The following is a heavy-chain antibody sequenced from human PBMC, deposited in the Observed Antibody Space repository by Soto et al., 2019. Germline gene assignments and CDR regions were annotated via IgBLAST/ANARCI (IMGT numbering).Heavy chain of an antibody. CDR1: GGSISSGGYY. Sequence: PSETLSLTCTVSGGSISSGGYYWSWIRQHTGKGLEWIGYIYSSGSTYYNPSLKSRVTISVDTSKNQFSLKLSSVTAADTAVYYCARAARATLRYGDDIDSDPYYFDYWGQGTLVTVSS. CDR2: IYSSGST. D-gene: IGHD4-17*01. CDR3: ARAARATLRYGDDIDSDPYYFDY. J-gene: IGHJ4*02. V-gene: IGHV4-31*03.